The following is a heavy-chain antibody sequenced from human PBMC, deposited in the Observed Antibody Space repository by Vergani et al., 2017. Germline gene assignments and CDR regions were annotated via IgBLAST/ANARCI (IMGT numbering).Heavy chain of an antibody. Sequence: VQLVESGGGVVQPGRSLRLSCAASGFTVSSNYMSWVRQAPGKGLEWVSIIYSGGSTYYANSVKGRFTISRDNSKNTLYLQMNSLRAEDTAVYYCAREYRKYYYDSSGYWDYWGQGTLVTVSS. CDR1: GFTVSSNY. D-gene: IGHD3-22*01. CDR2: IYSGGST. V-gene: IGHV3-66*02. CDR3: AREYRKYYYDSSGYWDY. J-gene: IGHJ4*02.